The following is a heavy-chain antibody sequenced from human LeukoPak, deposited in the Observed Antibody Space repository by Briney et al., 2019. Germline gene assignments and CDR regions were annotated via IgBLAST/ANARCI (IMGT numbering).Heavy chain of an antibody. J-gene: IGHJ4*02. Sequence: SETRSLTCAVYGGSFSGYYWSWVRQPPGKGLEWIGEINHSGSTNYNPSLKSRVTISVDTSKNQFSLKLSSVTAADTAVYYCARGNAFGVLPSPYFDYWGQGTLVTVSS. CDR3: ARGNAFGVLPSPYFDY. D-gene: IGHD3-10*01. CDR1: GGSFSGYY. CDR2: INHSGST. V-gene: IGHV4-34*01.